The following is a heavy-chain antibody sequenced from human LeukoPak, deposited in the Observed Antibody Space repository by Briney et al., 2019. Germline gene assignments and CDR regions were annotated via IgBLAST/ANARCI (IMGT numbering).Heavy chain of an antibody. J-gene: IGHJ4*02. CDR2: INSDGSST. CDR1: GFTFSSYW. CDR3: GRVYSSSLLYFEY. Sequence: GGSLRLSCAASGFTFSSYWMFWVRQAPGKGLVWVSRINSDGSSTSYADSVKGRFTISRDNAKNTLYLQMNSLRAEDTAVYYCGRVYSSSLLYFEYWGQGTLVTASS. V-gene: IGHV3-74*01. D-gene: IGHD6-13*01.